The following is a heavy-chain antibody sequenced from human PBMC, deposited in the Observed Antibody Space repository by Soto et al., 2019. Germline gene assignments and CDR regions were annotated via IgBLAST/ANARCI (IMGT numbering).Heavy chain of an antibody. D-gene: IGHD2-2*01. CDR1: GGSISSDNHY. Sequence: PSETLSLTCTISGGSISSDNHYWIWIRQHPGKGLEWIGYIHYTGSTYYNPSLESRVTISVDTSKNQFSLNLNSVTAADTAVFYCAREVIAPAASDAFDIWGQGTMVTVSS. CDR2: IHYTGST. J-gene: IGHJ3*02. CDR3: AREVIAPAASDAFDI. V-gene: IGHV4-31*03.